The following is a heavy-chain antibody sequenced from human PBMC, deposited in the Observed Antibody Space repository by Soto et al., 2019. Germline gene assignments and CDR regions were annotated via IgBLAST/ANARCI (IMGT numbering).Heavy chain of an antibody. Sequence: PSETLSLTCAVYGGSFSGYYWSWIRQPPGKGLEWIGEINHSGSTNYNPSLKSRVTISVDTSKNQFSLKLSSVTAADTAVYYCASCYYDSSGSMRHYFDYWGQGTLVTVSS. V-gene: IGHV4-34*01. CDR2: INHSGST. CDR3: ASCYYDSSGSMRHYFDY. CDR1: GGSFSGYY. D-gene: IGHD3-22*01. J-gene: IGHJ4*02.